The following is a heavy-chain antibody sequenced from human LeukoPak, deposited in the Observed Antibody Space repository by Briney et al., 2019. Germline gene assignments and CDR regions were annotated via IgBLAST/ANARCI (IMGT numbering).Heavy chain of an antibody. CDR1: GFTFSRYS. J-gene: IGHJ6*02. CDR3: ATADLSSSWYHYYYYYGMDV. Sequence: PGGSLRLSCAASGFTFSRYSMNWVRQAPGKGLEWVSSISSSSSYIYYADSVKGRFTISRDNAKNSLYLQMDSLRAEDTAVYYCATADLSSSWYHYYYYYGMDVWGQGTTVTVSS. V-gene: IGHV3-21*01. D-gene: IGHD6-13*01. CDR2: ISSSSSYI.